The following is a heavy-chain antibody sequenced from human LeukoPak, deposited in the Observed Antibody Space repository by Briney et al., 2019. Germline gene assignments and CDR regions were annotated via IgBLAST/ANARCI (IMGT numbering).Heavy chain of an antibody. Sequence: SETLSLTCTVSGGSISDYYWSWIRQPPGKGLEWIGYIYYSGSSGYNPSLKSRVSISVDTSKNQLSLKLSSVTAADTAVYYCARAHTNNWHVDYWGQGTLVTVSS. CDR2: IYYSGSS. D-gene: IGHD1-1*01. V-gene: IGHV4-59*01. CDR3: ARAHTNNWHVDY. J-gene: IGHJ4*02. CDR1: GGSISDYY.